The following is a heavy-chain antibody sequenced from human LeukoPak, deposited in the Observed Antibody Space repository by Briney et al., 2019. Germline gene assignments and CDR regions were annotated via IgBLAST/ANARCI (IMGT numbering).Heavy chain of an antibody. Sequence: GASVKVSCKASAYTFTRYGISWVRQAPGQGLEWMGWISCYNGNTHYAQNYQGRLTLTTDTSTSTVYMELRSLRSDDTAVYYCARDPSNTSGNHAWFDYWGQGTLVTVSS. CDR1: AYTFTRYG. CDR2: ISCYNGNT. CDR3: ARDPSNTSGNHAWFDY. D-gene: IGHD2-15*01. V-gene: IGHV1-18*01. J-gene: IGHJ4*02.